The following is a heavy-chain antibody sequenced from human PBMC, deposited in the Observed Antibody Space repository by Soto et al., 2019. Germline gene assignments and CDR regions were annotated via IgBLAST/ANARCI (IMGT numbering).Heavy chain of an antibody. CDR2: INPSGGST. V-gene: IGHV1-46*01. J-gene: IGHJ6*02. CDR1: GYTFTSYY. CDR3: ARVRYSYGHYYYYGMDV. D-gene: IGHD5-18*01. Sequence: ASVKVSCKASGYTFTSYYMHWVRQAPGQGLEWMGIINPSGGSTSYAQKFQGRVTMTRDTSTSTVYMELSSLRSEDTAVYYCARVRYSYGHYYYYGMDVWGQGTTVTVSS.